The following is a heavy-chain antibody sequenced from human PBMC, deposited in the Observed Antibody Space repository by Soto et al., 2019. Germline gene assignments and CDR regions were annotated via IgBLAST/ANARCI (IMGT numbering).Heavy chain of an antibody. CDR3: ATLYDILTGLRYKDY. J-gene: IGHJ4*02. CDR2: IYYSGST. CDR1: GGSISSSSYY. D-gene: IGHD3-9*01. Sequence: SETLSLTCTVSGGSISSSSYYWGWIRQPPGKGLEWIGSIYYSGSTYYNPSPKSRVTISVDTSKNQFSLKLSSVTAADTAVYYCATLYDILTGLRYKDYWGQGTLVTVSS. V-gene: IGHV4-39*01.